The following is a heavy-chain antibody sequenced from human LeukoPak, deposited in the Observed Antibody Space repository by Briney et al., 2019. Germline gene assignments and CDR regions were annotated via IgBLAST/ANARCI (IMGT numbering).Heavy chain of an antibody. CDR2: VNPQTGNT. CDR1: GYVFRDHY. J-gene: IGHJ6*02. V-gene: IGHV1-2*02. CDR3: ARDLADNFYVMDV. D-gene: IGHD3-3*01. Sequence: VASVKVSCKASGYVFRDHYLHWVRQAPGQGLEWMGWVNPQTGNTLDAQKFDGRVTMNSDTSISTAYMELRGLTSDDTAIFYCARDLADNFYVMDVWGQGTTVIVSS.